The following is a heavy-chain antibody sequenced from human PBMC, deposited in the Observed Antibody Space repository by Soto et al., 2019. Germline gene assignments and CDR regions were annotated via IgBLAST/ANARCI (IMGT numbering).Heavy chain of an antibody. CDR3: VKDAGGYPSTAAH. J-gene: IGHJ4*02. CDR2: ISGSGDRT. V-gene: IGHV3-23*01. Sequence: EVQLLESGGGLVQPGGSVRLSCAASGITISNYPMSWVRQAPGKGLDWVSGISGSGDRTYYADSAKGRFTISKDISRNSLSLQLDSLGVEDTAVYFCVKDAGGYPSTAAHWGQGTLVTVSS. D-gene: IGHD3-22*01. CDR1: GITISNYP.